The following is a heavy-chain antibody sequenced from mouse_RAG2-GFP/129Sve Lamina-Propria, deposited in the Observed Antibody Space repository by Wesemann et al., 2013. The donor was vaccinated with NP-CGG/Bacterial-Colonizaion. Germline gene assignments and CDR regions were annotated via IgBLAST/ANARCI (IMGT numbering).Heavy chain of an antibody. V-gene: IGHV1-74*01. CDR1: GYTFTSYW. J-gene: IGHJ1*03. CDR2: IHPSDSDT. CDR3: ARFILDYYGSSYGYFDV. D-gene: IGHD1-1*01. Sequence: QVQLQQPGAELVKPGASVKLSCKASGYTFTSYWMHWVKQRPSQGLEWIGRIHPSDSDTNYNQKFKGKATLTVDTSSSTAYMQLSSLTSEDSAVYYCARFILDYYGSSYGYFDVWGTGTTVTVSS.